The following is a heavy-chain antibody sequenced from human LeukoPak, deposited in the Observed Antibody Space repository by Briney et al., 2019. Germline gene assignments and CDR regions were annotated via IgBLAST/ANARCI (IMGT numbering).Heavy chain of an antibody. V-gene: IGHV3-74*01. CDR2: INSDGSST. J-gene: IGHJ4*02. Sequence: GGSLRLSCAAPGFTFSSYWMHWVRQVPGKGLVWVSHINSDGSSTSYADSVKGRFTISRDNAKNTLYLQMNSLRAEDTAVYFCARDKVYYGSGTYGYWGQGTLVTVSS. CDR1: GFTFSSYW. CDR3: ARDKVYYGSGTYGY. D-gene: IGHD3-10*01.